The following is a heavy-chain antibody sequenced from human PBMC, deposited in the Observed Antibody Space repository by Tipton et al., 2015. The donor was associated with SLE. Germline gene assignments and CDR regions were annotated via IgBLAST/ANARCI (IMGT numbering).Heavy chain of an antibody. CDR1: GGSISSYY. CDR2: IYYSGST. D-gene: IGHD1-26*01. Sequence: TLSLTCTVSGGSISSYYWSWIRQPPGKGLEWIGYIYYSGSTNYNPSLKSRVTISVDTSKNQFSLKLSSVTAADTAVYYCARDPSRYSGSQSPFDYWGQGPLVTVSS. V-gene: IGHV4-59*12. CDR3: ARDPSRYSGSQSPFDY. J-gene: IGHJ4*02.